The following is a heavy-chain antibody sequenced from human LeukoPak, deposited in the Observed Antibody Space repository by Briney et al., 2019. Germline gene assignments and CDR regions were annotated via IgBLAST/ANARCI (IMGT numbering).Heavy chain of an antibody. CDR3: VRSYGLEGDY. J-gene: IGHJ4*02. D-gene: IGHD3-16*02. CDR2: ISAYNGNT. CDR1: GYTFTSYG. V-gene: IGHV1-18*01. Sequence: ASVKVSCKASGYTFTSYGISWVQQAPGQGLEWMGWISAYNGNTNYAQKLQGRVTMTTDTSTSTAFMELRNLTSDDTAVYFCVRSYGLEGDYWGRGTLVTVSS.